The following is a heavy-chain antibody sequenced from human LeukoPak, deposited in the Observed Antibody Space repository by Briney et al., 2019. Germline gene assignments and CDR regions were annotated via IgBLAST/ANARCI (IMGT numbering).Heavy chain of an antibody. V-gene: IGHV3-30-3*01. J-gene: IGHJ6*02. CDR2: ISYDGSHK. CDR3: ARGKYYGSGSYIMDV. CDR1: GFTFNTYA. D-gene: IGHD3-10*01. Sequence: GGSLRLSCPASGFTFNTYAIHWVRQAPGKGLEWVAVISYDGSHKYYSDSVKARFTISRDNSKNTLYLQMNSLRAEDTAVYYCARGKYYGSGSYIMDVWGQGTTVTVSS.